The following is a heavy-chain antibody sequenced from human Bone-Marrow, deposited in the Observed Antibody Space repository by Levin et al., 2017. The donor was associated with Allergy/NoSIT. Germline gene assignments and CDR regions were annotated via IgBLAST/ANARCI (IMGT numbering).Heavy chain of an antibody. J-gene: IGHJ4*02. CDR3: ARERTSSWYYFDY. V-gene: IGHV3-30-3*01. CDR2: ISSDGGNK. Sequence: GGSLRLSCEASGFTFISYAMHWVRQAPGKGLEWVALISSDGGNKYYADSVKGRFSISRHNSQNTLFLQMNSLRAEDTAVYYCARERTSSWYYFDYWGQGALVTVSS. CDR1: GFTFISYA. D-gene: IGHD6-13*01.